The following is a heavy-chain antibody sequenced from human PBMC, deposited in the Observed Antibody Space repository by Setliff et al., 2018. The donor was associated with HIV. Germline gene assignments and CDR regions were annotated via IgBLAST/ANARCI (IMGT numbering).Heavy chain of an antibody. CDR1: GYTFANYW. D-gene: IGHD3-16*01. CDR3: ARGLGVRCRGDVFDI. J-gene: IGHJ3*02. CDR2: IYPGDSDS. Sequence: PGESLKISCQGSGYTFANYWIGWVRQMPGKGLEWMGIIYPGDSDSRDSPSFQGQVIISADKSLSTAYLQWSSLKASDTAIYYCARGLGVRCRGDVFDIWGQGTMVTVSS. V-gene: IGHV5-51*01.